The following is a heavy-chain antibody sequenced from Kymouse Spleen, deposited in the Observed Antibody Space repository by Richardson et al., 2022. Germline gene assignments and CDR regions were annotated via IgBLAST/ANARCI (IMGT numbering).Heavy chain of an antibody. Sequence: QVQLQQWGAGLLKPSETLSLTCAVYGGSFSGYYWSWIRQPPGKGLEWIGEINHSGSTNYNPSLKSRVTISVDTSKNQFSLKLSSVTAADTAVYYCARSAVAGTGWFDPWGQGTLVTVSS. J-gene: IGHJ5*02. D-gene: IGHD6-19*01. CDR3: ARSAVAGTGWFDP. CDR1: GGSFSGYY. CDR2: INHSGST. V-gene: IGHV4-34*01.